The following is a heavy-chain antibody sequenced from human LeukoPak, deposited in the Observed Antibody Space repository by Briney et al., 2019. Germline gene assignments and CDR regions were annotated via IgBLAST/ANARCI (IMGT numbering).Heavy chain of an antibody. CDR1: GFTFSSYA. J-gene: IGHJ4*02. D-gene: IGHD6-19*01. Sequence: GGSLRLSCAASGFTFSSYAMHWVRQAPGKGLERVAVISYDGSNKYYADSVKGRFTISRDNSKNTLYLQMNSLRAEDTAVYYCARGSGYFDYWGQGTLVTVSS. CDR3: ARGSGYFDY. V-gene: IGHV3-30-3*01. CDR2: ISYDGSNK.